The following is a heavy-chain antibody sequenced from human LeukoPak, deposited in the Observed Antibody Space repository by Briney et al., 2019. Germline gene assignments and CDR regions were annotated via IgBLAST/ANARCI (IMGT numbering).Heavy chain of an antibody. V-gene: IGHV3-11*01. D-gene: IGHD1-7*01. CDR2: INSSGDTI. CDR3: AREPGTTRVVSQYFDY. Sequence: GGSLRLSCAASGFTFSDYYMSWIRQAPGKGLEWVSYINSSGDTIYYADSVKGRFTISRDNAKNLLYLQMDSQRAEDTAVYYCAREPGTTRVVSQYFDYWGQGTLVTVSS. CDR1: GFTFSDYY. J-gene: IGHJ4*02.